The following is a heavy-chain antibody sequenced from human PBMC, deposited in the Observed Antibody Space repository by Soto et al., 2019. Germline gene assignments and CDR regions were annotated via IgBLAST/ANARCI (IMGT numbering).Heavy chain of an antibody. J-gene: IGHJ3*02. Sequence: QVQLVESGGGVVQPGRSLRLSCAASGFTFSSYAMHWVHQAPGKGLEWVAVISYDGSNKYYADSVKGRFTISRDNSKNTLYLQMNSLRAEDTAVYYCARVCSGGSCYSWAAFDIWGQGAMVTVSS. CDR2: ISYDGSNK. V-gene: IGHV3-30-3*01. D-gene: IGHD2-15*01. CDR3: ARVCSGGSCYSWAAFDI. CDR1: GFTFSSYA.